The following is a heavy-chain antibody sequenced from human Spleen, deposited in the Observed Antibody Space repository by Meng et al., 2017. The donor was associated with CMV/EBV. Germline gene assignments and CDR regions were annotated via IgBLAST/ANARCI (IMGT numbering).Heavy chain of an antibody. J-gene: IGHJ4*02. CDR2: IKHDGSAK. D-gene: IGHD3-22*01. Sequence: GESLKISCAASGFTFTKHWIHWVRQAPGKGLEWVANIKHDGSAKYYGASVKGRFIISRDNAKNSLYLQMNSLSAEDTAVYYCAKDHINGYYPYWGQGTLVTVSS. V-gene: IGHV3-7*01. CDR1: GFTFTKHW. CDR3: AKDHINGYYPY.